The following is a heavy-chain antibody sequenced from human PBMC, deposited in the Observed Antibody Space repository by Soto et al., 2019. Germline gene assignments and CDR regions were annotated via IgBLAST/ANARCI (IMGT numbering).Heavy chain of an antibody. CDR3: ARPIRNAVGDPDDYYGMDV. J-gene: IGHJ6*02. CDR1: GYTFTSYW. CDR2: IYPGDSDT. D-gene: IGHD3-3*01. V-gene: IGHV5-51*01. Sequence: EVSCKASGYTFTSYWIGWVSQMPGKGLEWMGIIYPGDSDTRYSPSFQGQVTISADQSISTAYRQWSSLKASDTAMYYCARPIRNAVGDPDDYYGMDVWGQGTTVTVSS.